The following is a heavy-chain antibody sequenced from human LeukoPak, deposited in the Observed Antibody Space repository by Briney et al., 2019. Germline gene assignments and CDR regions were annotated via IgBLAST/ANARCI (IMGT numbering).Heavy chain of an antibody. CDR1: GFMFHDYA. V-gene: IGHV3-43*02. J-gene: IGHJ4*02. Sequence: GGSLGLSCAGPGFMFHDYAIHWVRQAPGKGLEWVSLISGDGGSTFYADSVKGRFTISRDNSKNSLYLQMNSLRSDDTALYYCARLENWAFDFWGQGTLITVSS. D-gene: IGHD7-27*01. CDR3: ARLENWAFDF. CDR2: ISGDGGST.